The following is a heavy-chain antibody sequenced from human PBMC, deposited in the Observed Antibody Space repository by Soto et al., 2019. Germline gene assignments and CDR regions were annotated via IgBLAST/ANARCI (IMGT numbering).Heavy chain of an antibody. Sequence: GASVKVSCKASGYTFTGYYMHWVRQAPGQGLEWMGWINPNSGGTNYAQKFQGRVTMTRDTSISTAYMELSRLRSDDTAVYYCARGGSTVAPPVSMDVWGQGTTVTVSS. V-gene: IGHV1-2*02. J-gene: IGHJ6*02. CDR3: ARGGSTVAPPVSMDV. D-gene: IGHD6-19*01. CDR1: GYTFTGYY. CDR2: INPNSGGT.